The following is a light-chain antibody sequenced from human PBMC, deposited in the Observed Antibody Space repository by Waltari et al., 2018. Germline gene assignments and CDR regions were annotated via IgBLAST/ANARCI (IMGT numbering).Light chain of an antibody. V-gene: IGKV1-5*03. CDR3: QRYETSPRT. Sequence: DIQMTQSPSTLSASVGDRVIITCRASQSIRNWLAWDQQKPGKAPKLLIPGASVLETGVPARFSGSGSETEFNLTIGGLQPDDFASYFCQRYETSPRTFGPGTKVGVK. CDR2: GAS. CDR1: QSIRNW. J-gene: IGKJ1*01.